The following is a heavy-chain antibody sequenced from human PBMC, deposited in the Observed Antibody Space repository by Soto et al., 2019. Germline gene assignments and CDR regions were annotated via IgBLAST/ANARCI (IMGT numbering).Heavy chain of an antibody. CDR2: IYHNGST. CDR1: DYSISSGYY. D-gene: IGHD1-26*01. CDR3: TRRGSSGTPVDY. V-gene: IGHV4-38-2*01. J-gene: IGHJ4*02. Sequence: NPSETLSLTCGVSDYSISSGYYWGWIRQPPGKGLEWIGNIYHNGSTHYNPALKSRVTISVDTSKNQFSLNLKSVTAADTAVYYCTRRGSSGTPVDYWGQGTLVTVSS.